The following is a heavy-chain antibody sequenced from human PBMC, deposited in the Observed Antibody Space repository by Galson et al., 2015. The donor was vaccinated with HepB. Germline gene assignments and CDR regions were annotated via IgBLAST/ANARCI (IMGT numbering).Heavy chain of an antibody. V-gene: IGHV3-30*18. D-gene: IGHD3-22*01. CDR2: ISYDGSNE. J-gene: IGHJ4*02. CDR3: AKPPYYYDSSGYLVSDYYFDY. CDR1: GFTFSSYG. Sequence: SLRLSCAASGFTFSSYGMHWVRQAPGKGLEWVAVISYDGSNEYYADFVKGRFTISRDNSKNTLYLQMNSLRAEDTAVYYCAKPPYYYDSSGYLVSDYYFDYWGQGTLVTVSS.